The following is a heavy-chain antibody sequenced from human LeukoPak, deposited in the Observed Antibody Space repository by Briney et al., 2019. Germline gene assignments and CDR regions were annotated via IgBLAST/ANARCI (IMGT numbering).Heavy chain of an antibody. D-gene: IGHD6-13*01. J-gene: IGHJ5*02. V-gene: IGHV3-9*01. Sequence: GRSLRLSCAASGFTFSSYAMSWVRQAPRKGLEWVSGSSYNSGSTAYADSVKGRFTISRDNANNSLYLQMNSLKLEDTPLYYCGKWNRQPLVKGWLAPWGQGTLVTVSS. CDR1: GFTFSSYA. CDR2: SSYNSGST. CDR3: GKWNRQPLVKGWLAP.